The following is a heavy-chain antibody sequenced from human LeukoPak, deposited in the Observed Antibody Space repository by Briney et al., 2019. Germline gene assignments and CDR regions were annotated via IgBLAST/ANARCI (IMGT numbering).Heavy chain of an antibody. D-gene: IGHD4-11*01. CDR1: GGSISSSSYY. V-gene: IGHV4-39*02. Sequence: SETLSLTCTVSGGSISSSSYYWGWIRQPPGKGLEWIGSIYYSGSTYYNPSLKSRVTISVDTSENQFSLKLSSVTAADTAVYYCAREDHDYSNYGIDYWGQGTLVTVSS. J-gene: IGHJ4*02. CDR3: AREDHDYSNYGIDY. CDR2: IYYSGST.